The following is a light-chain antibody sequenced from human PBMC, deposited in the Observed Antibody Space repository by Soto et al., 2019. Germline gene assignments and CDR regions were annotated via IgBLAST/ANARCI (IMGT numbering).Light chain of an antibody. CDR3: QQYGSSGT. CDR2: GAS. J-gene: IGKJ1*01. CDR1: QSVSSNY. Sequence: EIVLTQSPGTLSLSPGERATLSCRASQSVSSNYLAWYQEKLGQAPRLLIYGASSRATGIPDRFSGSGSGTDFTLTISRLEPEDFAVYYCQQYGSSGTFGQGTKVDI. V-gene: IGKV3-20*01.